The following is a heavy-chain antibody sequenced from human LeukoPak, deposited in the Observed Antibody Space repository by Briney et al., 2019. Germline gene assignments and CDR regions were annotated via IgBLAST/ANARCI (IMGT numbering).Heavy chain of an antibody. J-gene: IGHJ4*02. CDR1: GFTFSDYY. V-gene: IGHV3-11*01. Sequence: GGSLRLSCAASGFTFSDYYMSWIRQAPGKGLEWVSYISSSGSTIYYADSVKGRFTISRDNAKNSLYLQMNGLRAEDTAVYYCAKIPYYYGSGSSYYFDYWGQGTLVTVSS. D-gene: IGHD3-10*01. CDR3: AKIPYYYGSGSSYYFDY. CDR2: ISSSGSTI.